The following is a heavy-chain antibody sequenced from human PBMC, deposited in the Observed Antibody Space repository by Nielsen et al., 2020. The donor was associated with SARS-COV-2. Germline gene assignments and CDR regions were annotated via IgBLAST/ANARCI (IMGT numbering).Heavy chain of an antibody. Sequence: GESLKISCVASGLTFSSYAMHWVRQAPGKGLEWVAVISYDGNHKYYADSVRGRFTIFRDNFKSTLYLQMNSLKPEDTAVYYCSKVRPSGGYFSPGDSWGQGTLVTVSS. CDR2: ISYDGNHK. CDR3: SKVRPSGGYFSPGDS. D-gene: IGHD6-19*01. J-gene: IGHJ4*02. V-gene: IGHV3-30*18. CDR1: GLTFSSYA.